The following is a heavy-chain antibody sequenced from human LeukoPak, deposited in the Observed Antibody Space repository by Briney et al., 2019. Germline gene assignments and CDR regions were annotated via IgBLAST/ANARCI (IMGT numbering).Heavy chain of an antibody. J-gene: IGHJ5*02. V-gene: IGHV4-59*01. CDR2: IYYSGST. CDR3: ARGRVPAAIRGWFDP. CDR1: GGSISSYY. Sequence: NTSETLSLTCTVSGGSISSYYWSWIRQPPGKGLEWIGYIYYSGSTNYNPSLKSRVTISVDTSKNQFSLKLSSVTAADTAVYYCARGRVPAAIRGWFDPWGQGTLVTVSS. D-gene: IGHD2-2*01.